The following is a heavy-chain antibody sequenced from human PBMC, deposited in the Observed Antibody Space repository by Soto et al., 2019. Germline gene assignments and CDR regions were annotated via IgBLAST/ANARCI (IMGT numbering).Heavy chain of an antibody. CDR1: GGTFSNFY. Sequence: SQPIPVTSTVSGGTFSNFYWSWIRQPAGRGLEWIGRIHTSGSPSYNPSLTSRVTMSVDSSKNQFSLKVRSVTAADTALYYCARDATRSGWTWFDHWGQGTLVPSPQ. J-gene: IGHJ5*02. CDR3: ARDATRSGWTWFDH. D-gene: IGHD6-25*01. CDR2: IHTSGSP. V-gene: IGHV4-4*07.